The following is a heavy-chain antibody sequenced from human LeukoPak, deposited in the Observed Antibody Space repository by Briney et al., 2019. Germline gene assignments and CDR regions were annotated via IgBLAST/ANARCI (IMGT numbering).Heavy chain of an antibody. Sequence: SETLSLTCAVYGGSFSGYDWSWIRQPPGKGLEWIGEINHSGSTNYNPSLKSRVTISVDTSKNQFSLKLSSVTAADTAVYYCARERPYCSSTSCYRTALKRGDFDYWGQGTLVTVSS. CDR2: INHSGST. CDR3: ARERPYCSSTSCYRTALKRGDFDY. V-gene: IGHV4-34*01. D-gene: IGHD2-2*02. CDR1: GGSFSGYD. J-gene: IGHJ4*02.